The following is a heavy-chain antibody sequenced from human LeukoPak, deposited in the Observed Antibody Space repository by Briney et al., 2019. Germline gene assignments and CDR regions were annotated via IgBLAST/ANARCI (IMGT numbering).Heavy chain of an antibody. CDR3: AKDSRRGRLFGVVSMDYGMDV. J-gene: IGHJ6*02. CDR1: GFTFTSYA. CDR2: ISGSGDIT. D-gene: IGHD3-3*01. V-gene: IGHV3-23*01. Sequence: GGSLRLSCAASGFTFTSYAMSWVRQPPGRGLEWLAGISGSGDITYYPDSMRGRFIISRDNSKDTLHLQMNGLRAEDTAVYYCAKDSRRGRLFGVVSMDYGMDVWGQGTTVTVSS.